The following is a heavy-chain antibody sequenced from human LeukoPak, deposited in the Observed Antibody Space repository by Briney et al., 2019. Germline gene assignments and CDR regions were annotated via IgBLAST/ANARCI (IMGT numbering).Heavy chain of an antibody. CDR1: GGSISSYY. D-gene: IGHD3-16*01. CDR3: ARAGTYYDYVWGPPHWFDP. J-gene: IGHJ5*02. Sequence: PSETLSLTCTVSGGSISSYYWSWIRQPPGKGLEWIGYIYYSGSTNYNPSLKSRVTISVDTSKNQISLKLSSVTAADTAVYYCARAGTYYDYVWGPPHWFDPWGQGTLVTVSS. CDR2: IYYSGST. V-gene: IGHV4-59*01.